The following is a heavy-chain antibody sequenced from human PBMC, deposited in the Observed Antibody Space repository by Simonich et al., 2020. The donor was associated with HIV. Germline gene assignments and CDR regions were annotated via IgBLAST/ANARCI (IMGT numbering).Heavy chain of an antibody. J-gene: IGHJ4*02. D-gene: IGHD4-17*01. CDR3: ARRHPTTVTTPYFDY. CDR1: GGSFCGYY. V-gene: IGHV4-34*01. Sequence: QVQLQQWGAGLLKPSETLSLTCAVYGGSFCGYYWSWIRQPPGKGLEWIGEINHRGSTNYNPSLKRRVTISVDTSKNQFSLKLSSVTAADTAVYYCARRHPTTVTTPYFDYWGQGTLVTVSS. CDR2: INHRGST.